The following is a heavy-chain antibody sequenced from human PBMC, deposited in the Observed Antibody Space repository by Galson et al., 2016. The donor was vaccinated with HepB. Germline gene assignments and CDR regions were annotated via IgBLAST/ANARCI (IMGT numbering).Heavy chain of an antibody. CDR2: IYWNDDK. J-gene: IGHJ4*02. Sequence: PALVKPTQTLTLTCTFSGFSLTSSGVGVGWIRQPPGKALEGLALIYWNDDKRYNPNLKSRLTITKGTSKNQVVLIMTNMDPVDTATYYCVYIDPNGWGVYEPYYFDHWGQGTLVTVSS. V-gene: IGHV2-5*01. CDR1: GFSLTSSGVG. D-gene: IGHD5/OR15-5a*01. CDR3: VYIDPNGWGVYEPYYFDH.